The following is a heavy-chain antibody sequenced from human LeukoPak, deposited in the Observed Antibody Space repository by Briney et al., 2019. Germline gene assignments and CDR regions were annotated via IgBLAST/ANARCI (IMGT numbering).Heavy chain of an antibody. CDR3: ARGPRITMIRGGQWYYYMDV. Sequence: ASVKVSCKASGYTFTSYGISWVRQAPGQGLEWMGWISAYNCNTNYAQKLQGRVTMTTDTSTSTAYMELRSLRSDDTAVYYCARGPRITMIRGGQWYYYMDVWGKGTTVTI. D-gene: IGHD3-10*01. CDR2: ISAYNCNT. V-gene: IGHV1-18*01. CDR1: GYTFTSYG. J-gene: IGHJ6*03.